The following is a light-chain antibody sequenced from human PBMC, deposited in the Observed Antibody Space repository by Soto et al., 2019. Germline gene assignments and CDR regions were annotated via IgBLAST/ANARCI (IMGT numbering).Light chain of an antibody. CDR2: GAS. CDR3: QQYNNWPQT. V-gene: IGKV3-15*01. J-gene: IGKJ2*01. CDR1: QSVSSD. Sequence: EIVMTQSPVTLSESPGERATLSCRASQSVSSDLAWYQQKPGQAPRLLVYGASTRATGIPARFSGSGSGTEFTLTISSLQSEDFAVYYCQQYNNWPQTFGQGTKLEIK.